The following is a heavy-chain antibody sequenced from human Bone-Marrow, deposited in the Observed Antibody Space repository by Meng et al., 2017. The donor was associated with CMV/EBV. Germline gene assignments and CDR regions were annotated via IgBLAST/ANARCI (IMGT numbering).Heavy chain of an antibody. J-gene: IGHJ4*02. CDR2: ISCSGSTI. Sequence: GESLKISCAASGFTFSSYEMNWVRQAPGKGLEWVSYISCSGSTIYYADSVKGRFTISRDNAKNSLYLQMNSLRAEDTAVYYCARLSWIGPKNYYFDYWGQGTLVTVSS. V-gene: IGHV3-48*03. D-gene: IGHD1-1*01. CDR3: ARLSWIGPKNYYFDY. CDR1: GFTFSSYE.